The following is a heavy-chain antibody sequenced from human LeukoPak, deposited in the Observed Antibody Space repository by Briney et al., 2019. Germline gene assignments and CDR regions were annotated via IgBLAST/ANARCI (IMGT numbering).Heavy chain of an antibody. J-gene: IGHJ4*02. CDR2: IYYIGTT. CDR3: ARDLRSPGGNGGPHFDY. Sequence: SETLSLTCTVSGGSINNYFWSWIRQPPGKGLEWIGYIYYIGTTNYNPSLTGRITISIDTSKNQFSLKLSSVTAADTAVYYCARDLRSPGGNGGPHFDYWGQGTLVTVSS. CDR1: GGSINNYF. D-gene: IGHD2-15*01. V-gene: IGHV4-59*12.